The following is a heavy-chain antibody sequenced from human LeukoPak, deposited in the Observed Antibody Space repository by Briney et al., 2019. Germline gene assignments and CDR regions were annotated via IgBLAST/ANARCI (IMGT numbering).Heavy chain of an antibody. CDR2: MNPNSGNT. CDR3: ARGAPKTYDFWSGYSYYYYGMDV. CDR1: GYTFTSYD. D-gene: IGHD3-3*01. J-gene: IGHJ6*02. V-gene: IGHV1-8*01. Sequence: GASVKVSCKASGYTFTSYDINWVRQATGQGLEWMGWMNPNSGNTGYAQKFQGRVTMTRNTSISTAYMELSSLRSEDTAVCYCARGAPKTYDFWSGYSYYYYGMDVWGQGTTVTVSS.